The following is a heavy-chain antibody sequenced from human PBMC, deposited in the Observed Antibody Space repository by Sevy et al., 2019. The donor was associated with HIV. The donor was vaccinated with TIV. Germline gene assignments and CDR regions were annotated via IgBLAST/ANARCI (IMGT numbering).Heavy chain of an antibody. D-gene: IGHD2-2*01. CDR2: ISAYNGNT. Sequence: ASVKVSCKASGYTFTSYGISWVRQAPGQGLEWMGWISAYNGNTNYAQKLQGRVTMTTDTSTSTAYMELRSLRSDDTAVYYCAREGGSIVVVPAAISVADAFDIWGQWTMVTVSS. CDR3: AREGGSIVVVPAAISVADAFDI. J-gene: IGHJ3*02. CDR1: GYTFTSYG. V-gene: IGHV1-18*01.